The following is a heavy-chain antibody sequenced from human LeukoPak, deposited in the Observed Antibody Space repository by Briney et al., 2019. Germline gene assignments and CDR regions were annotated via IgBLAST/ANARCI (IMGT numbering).Heavy chain of an antibody. Sequence: SETLSLTCTVSGGSISTYFWSWIRQPPGKGLEWIGHIYFSGSTNYNPSLKSRVTISVDTSKNQFSLKLSSVTAADTAVYYCVRHKSSVTYPLDYWGQGTLVTVSS. D-gene: IGHD1-26*01. CDR1: GGSISTYF. CDR2: IYFSGST. V-gene: IGHV4-59*12. J-gene: IGHJ4*02. CDR3: VRHKSSVTYPLDY.